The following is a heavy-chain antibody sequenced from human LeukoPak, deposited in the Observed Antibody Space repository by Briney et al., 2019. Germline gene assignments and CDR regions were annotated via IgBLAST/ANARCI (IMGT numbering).Heavy chain of an antibody. CDR1: GFSFSSYW. V-gene: IGHV3-7*04. CDR2: IKEDGSEK. Sequence: GGSLTLSCAASGFSFSSYWMSWVRQAPGKGREWVANIKEDGSEKYYVDSVKGRFNISRDNANNSLYVQMNSLRAEDTAVYYCARGGGGGGCLSWGQGILVTVSS. CDR3: ARGGGGGGCLS. D-gene: IGHD3-16*01. J-gene: IGHJ5*02.